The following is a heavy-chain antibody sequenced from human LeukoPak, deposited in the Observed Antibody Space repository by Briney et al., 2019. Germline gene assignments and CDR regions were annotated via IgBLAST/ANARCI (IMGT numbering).Heavy chain of an antibody. V-gene: IGHV1-3*04. J-gene: IGHJ4*02. Sequence: ASVKVSCKASGHSFTDFAMHWVRQAPGQRPEWMGWINTANGNTRYSQKLQGRVTITGDTSASTAYMELSSLTSQDTAVYYCAKMTTGKFEYWGQGTLVTASS. D-gene: IGHD3-10*01. CDR2: INTANGNT. CDR3: AKMTTGKFEY. CDR1: GHSFTDFA.